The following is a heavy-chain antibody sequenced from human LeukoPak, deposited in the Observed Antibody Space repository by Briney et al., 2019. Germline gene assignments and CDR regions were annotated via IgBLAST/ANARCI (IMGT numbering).Heavy chain of an antibody. D-gene: IGHD3-3*01. CDR2: IYYSGST. J-gene: IGHJ6*04. V-gene: IGHV4-59*01. CDR1: GGSTNSYY. Sequence: PSETLSLTCIVSGGSTNSYYWSWIRQPPGKGLEWIGYIYYSGSTNYNPSLKSRVTISADTSKNQFSLKLSSVTAADTAVYYCARGVRFFHYGMDVWGTGTTVTVS. CDR3: ARGVRFFHYGMDV.